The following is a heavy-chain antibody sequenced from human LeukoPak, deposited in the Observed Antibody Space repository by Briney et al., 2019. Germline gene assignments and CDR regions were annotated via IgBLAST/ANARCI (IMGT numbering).Heavy chain of an antibody. J-gene: IGHJ5*02. Sequence: ASVKVSCKASGYTFTSYDINWVRQATGQGLEWMGWMNPNSGNTGYAQKFQGRVTMTRNTSISTAYMELSSLRSEDTAVYYCARGSMYYDSSGYYYGNWFDPWSQGTLVTVSS. CDR1: GYTFTSYD. D-gene: IGHD3-22*01. CDR3: ARGSMYYDSSGYYYGNWFDP. V-gene: IGHV1-8*01. CDR2: MNPNSGNT.